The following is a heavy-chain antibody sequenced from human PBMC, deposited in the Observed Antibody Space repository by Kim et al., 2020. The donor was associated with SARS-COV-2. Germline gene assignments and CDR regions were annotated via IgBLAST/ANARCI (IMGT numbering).Heavy chain of an antibody. J-gene: IGHJ6*02. Sequence: SVKGRFTISRDNSKTTLYLQMNSLRAEDTAVYYCAKGSRTTVYYYYGMDVWGQGTTVTVSS. V-gene: IGHV3-30*02. CDR3: AKGSRTTVYYYYGMDV. D-gene: IGHD4-17*01.